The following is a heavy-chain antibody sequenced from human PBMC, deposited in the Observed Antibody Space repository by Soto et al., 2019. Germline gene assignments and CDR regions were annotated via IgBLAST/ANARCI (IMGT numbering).Heavy chain of an antibody. Sequence: QVQLVQSGAEVKKPGSSVKVSCKASGGTFSSYAISWVRQAPGQGLEWMGGIIPIFGTANYAQKVQGRVTITADESTSTAYKELSSLRSEDTAVYYCAREGSGRGYYYYGMDVWGQGTTVTVSS. CDR2: IIPIFGTA. CDR1: GGTFSSYA. J-gene: IGHJ6*02. CDR3: AREGSGRGYYYYGMDV. V-gene: IGHV1-69*01. D-gene: IGHD3-10*01.